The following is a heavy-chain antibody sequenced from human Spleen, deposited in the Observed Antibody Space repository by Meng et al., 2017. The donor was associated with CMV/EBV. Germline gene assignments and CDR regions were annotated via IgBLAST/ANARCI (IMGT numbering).Heavy chain of an antibody. CDR2: LRSGAFSYAT. J-gene: IGHJ6*02. V-gene: IGHV3-73*01. CDR3: AKDWSHGMDV. Sequence: GESLKISCAVSGFTFSGSGMHWVRQASGKGLQRVGHLRSGAFSYATTYAASVRGRFTISRDEAKNTAYLQMNNLKTEDTAVYYCAKDWSHGMDVWGQGTTVTVSS. CDR1: GFTFSGSG. D-gene: IGHD1-1*01.